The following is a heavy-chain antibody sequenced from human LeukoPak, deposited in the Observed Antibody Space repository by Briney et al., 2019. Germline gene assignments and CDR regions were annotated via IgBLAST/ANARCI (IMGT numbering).Heavy chain of an antibody. J-gene: IGHJ6*03. Sequence: PGGSLRLSCAASGFTFSSYWMSWVRQPPGKGLEWIGEINHSGSTNYNPSLKGRVTISVDTSKNQFSLKLSSVTAADTAVYYCAREGYGYSSGWSHYYYYMDVWGKGTTVTVPS. CDR1: GFTFSSYW. CDR2: INHSGST. CDR3: AREGYGYSSGWSHYYYYMDV. D-gene: IGHD6-19*01. V-gene: IGHV4-34*01.